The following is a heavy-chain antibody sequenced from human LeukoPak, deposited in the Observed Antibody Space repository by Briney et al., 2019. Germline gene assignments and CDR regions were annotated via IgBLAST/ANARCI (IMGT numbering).Heavy chain of an antibody. J-gene: IGHJ4*02. CDR2: ISFDGSDK. V-gene: IGHV3-33*05. CDR3: ARGNQEDAHWIVAAVEFHY. Sequence: PGGSLRLSCTASEFSFSSYAMNWVRQAPGKGLEWVAFISFDGSDKYYADSVKGRFTISRDNSKDTLYLQMDRLRVDHTAVYYCARGNQEDAHWIVAAVEFHYWGRGPLVTVSS. CDR1: EFSFSSYA. D-gene: IGHD6-13*01.